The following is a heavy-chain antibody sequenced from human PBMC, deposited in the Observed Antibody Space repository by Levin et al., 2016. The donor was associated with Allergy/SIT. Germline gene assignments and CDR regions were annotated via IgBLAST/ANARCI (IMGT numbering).Heavy chain of an antibody. D-gene: IGHD1-7*01. CDR2: ISGSGGST. Sequence: WIRQPPGKGLEWVSAISGSGGSTYYADSVKGRFTISRDNAKNSLYLQMNSLRAEDTAVYYCARGPHTITGTTGWFDPWGQGTLVTVSS. CDR3: ARGPHTITGTTGWFDP. V-gene: IGHV3-21*01. J-gene: IGHJ5*02.